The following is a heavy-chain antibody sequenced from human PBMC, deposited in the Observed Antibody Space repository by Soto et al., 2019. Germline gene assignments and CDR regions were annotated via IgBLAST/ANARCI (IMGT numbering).Heavy chain of an antibody. Sequence: QVQLMQSGAEVRMPGASVKVSCKASGYIFSSYDIGWVRQATGQGLEWMGWMNPNSGNRGYAQKFQGRVTMTRDTSISTAYMELNSLTSDDTVVYYCTRAIRNELLSDYWGQGTLVTVSS. V-gene: IGHV1-8*01. CDR3: TRAIRNELLSDY. CDR2: MNPNSGNR. D-gene: IGHD1-7*01. CDR1: GYIFSSYD. J-gene: IGHJ4*02.